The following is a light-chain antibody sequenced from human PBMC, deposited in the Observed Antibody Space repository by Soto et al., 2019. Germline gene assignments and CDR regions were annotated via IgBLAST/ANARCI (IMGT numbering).Light chain of an antibody. CDR2: GNS. CDR3: QSYDSSLSGPYVV. J-gene: IGLJ2*01. CDR1: SSNIGAGYD. Sequence: QSVLTQPPSVSGAPGQRVTISFTGSSSNIGAGYDVHWYQQLPGTAPKLLIYGNSNRPSGVPDRFSGSKSGTSASLAITGLQAEDEADYYCQSYDSSLSGPYVVFGGGTKLTVL. V-gene: IGLV1-40*01.